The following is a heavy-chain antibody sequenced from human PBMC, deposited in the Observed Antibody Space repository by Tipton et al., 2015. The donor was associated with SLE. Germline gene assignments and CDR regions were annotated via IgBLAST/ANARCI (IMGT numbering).Heavy chain of an antibody. J-gene: IGHJ4*02. CDR1: GFTFNEHA. Sequence: SLRLSCEGSGFTFNEHAMHWVRQAPGRGLQWVAFIRHDGSAKYYADSLQGRFSVSRDNSENTLYLQINSLRPEDTAVYYCARDPPPYCSSTSCQMIYLDYWGQGTLVTGSS. CDR3: ARDPPPYCSSTSCQMIYLDY. D-gene: IGHD2-2*01. V-gene: IGHV3-33*08. CDR2: IRHDGSAK.